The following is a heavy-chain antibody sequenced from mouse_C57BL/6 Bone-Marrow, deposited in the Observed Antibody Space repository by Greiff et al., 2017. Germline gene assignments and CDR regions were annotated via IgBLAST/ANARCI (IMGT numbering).Heavy chain of an antibody. CDR2: ILPGSGST. V-gene: IGHV1-9*01. D-gene: IGHD1-1*01. CDR3: ARPSLTTGVARYWYFDG. CDR1: GYTFTGYW. J-gene: IGHJ1*03. Sequence: QVQLQQSGAELMKPGASVKLSCKATGYTFTGYWIEWVKQRPGHGLEWIGEILPGSGSTNYNEKFKGKATFTADTSSNTAYMQLSSLTTEDSAIYYCARPSLTTGVARYWYFDGWGTGTTVTVSS.